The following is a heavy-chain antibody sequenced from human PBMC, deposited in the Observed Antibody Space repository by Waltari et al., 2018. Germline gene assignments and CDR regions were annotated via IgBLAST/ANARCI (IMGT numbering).Heavy chain of an antibody. J-gene: IGHJ5*02. CDR3: XXXTSSGYDNWFDP. D-gene: IGHD3-22*01. CDR2: XSWNSGSI. CDR1: GXTXDDXA. V-gene: IGHV3-9*01. Sequence: EVQLVEXGGGXVQXXXSXRLSCAAXGXTXDDXAMHWVRQAPGKGLEWVSGXSWNSGSIGYADSVKGQFTISRDXAKNSLXLQXNSLRXEDTALYXCXXXTSSGYDNWFDPXXXXTLVXVSA.